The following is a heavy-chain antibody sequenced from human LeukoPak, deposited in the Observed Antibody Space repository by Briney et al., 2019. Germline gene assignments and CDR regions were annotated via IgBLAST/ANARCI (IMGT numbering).Heavy chain of an antibody. CDR1: GFTFSSYG. CDR2: ISGSGGST. V-gene: IGHV3-23*01. J-gene: IGHJ4*02. Sequence: GGSLRLSCAASGFTFSSYGMSWVRQAPGKGLEWVSAISGSGGSTYYADSVKGRFTISRVNSKNTLYLQMNSLRAEDTAVYYCAKGRSKRYCSGGSCYAPAYWGQGTLVTVSS. D-gene: IGHD2-15*01. CDR3: AKGRSKRYCSGGSCYAPAY.